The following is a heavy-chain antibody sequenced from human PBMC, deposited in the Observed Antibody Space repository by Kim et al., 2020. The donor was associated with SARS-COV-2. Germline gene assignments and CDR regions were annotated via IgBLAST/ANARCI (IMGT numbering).Heavy chain of an antibody. CDR2: IWYDGSNK. Sequence: GGSLRLSCAASGFTFSSYGMHWVRQAPGKGLEWVAVIWYDGSNKYYADSVKGRFTISRDNSKNTLYLQMNSLRAEDTAVYYCARDRCSSTSCYVYYYGMDVWGQGTTVTVSS. D-gene: IGHD2-2*01. CDR3: ARDRCSSTSCYVYYYGMDV. J-gene: IGHJ6*02. CDR1: GFTFSSYG. V-gene: IGHV3-33*01.